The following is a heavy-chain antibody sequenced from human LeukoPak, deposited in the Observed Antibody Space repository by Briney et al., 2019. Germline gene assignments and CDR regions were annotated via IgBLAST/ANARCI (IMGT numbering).Heavy chain of an antibody. CDR1: GFTFSSYA. CDR2: ISGGGASGGRT. CDR3: AKDRISDYRGGWFDT. J-gene: IGHJ5*02. V-gene: IGHV3-23*01. Sequence: GGSLRLSCAASGFTFSSYAMSWVRQAPGKGLEWVSAISGGGASGGRTYYAASVKGRLTISRDNSKNTLYLQMNSLRAEDTAVYYCAKDRISDYRGGWFDTWGQGTLVIVSS. D-gene: IGHD4-17*01.